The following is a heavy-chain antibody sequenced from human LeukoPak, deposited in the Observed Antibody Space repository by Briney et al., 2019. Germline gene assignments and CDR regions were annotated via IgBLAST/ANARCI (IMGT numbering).Heavy chain of an antibody. CDR3: ARQFCSSTSCYLDYMDV. CDR2: IYPGDSGT. V-gene: IGHV5-51*01. CDR1: GYSFTSYW. Sequence: GESLKISCKGSGYSFTSYWIGWVRQMPGKGLEWMGIIYPGDSGTRYSPSFQGQVTISADKSISTAYLQWSSLKASDTAMYYCARQFCSSTSCYLDYMDVWGKGTTVTVSS. D-gene: IGHD2-2*01. J-gene: IGHJ6*03.